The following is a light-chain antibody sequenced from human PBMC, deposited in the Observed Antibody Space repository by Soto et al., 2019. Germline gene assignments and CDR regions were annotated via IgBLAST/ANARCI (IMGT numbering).Light chain of an antibody. CDR3: AAWDDSLSGPV. Sequence: QSALTQPPSASGTPGQRVTISCSGSSSNIGSNYVYWYQQLPGTAPKLLIYRNNQRPSGVPDRFSGSKSGTSASLAISGLRSEDEADYYCAAWDDSLSGPVFGTGTKVNVL. V-gene: IGLV1-47*01. CDR1: SSNIGSNY. CDR2: RNN. J-gene: IGLJ1*01.